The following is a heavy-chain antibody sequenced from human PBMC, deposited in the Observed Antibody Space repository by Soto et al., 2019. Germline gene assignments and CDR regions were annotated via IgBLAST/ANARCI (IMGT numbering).Heavy chain of an antibody. Sequence: QVQLQESGPGLVKPSGTLSLTCAVSGGSISSSNWWSWVRQPPGKGLEWIGEIYHSGSTNYNPSLKSRVTISVDKSKNQSSLKLSSVAAADTAVYYCARAYDYGDLLLGYGMDVWGQGTTVTVSS. J-gene: IGHJ6*02. CDR2: IYHSGST. V-gene: IGHV4-4*02. CDR1: GGSISSSNW. D-gene: IGHD4-17*01. CDR3: ARAYDYGDLLLGYGMDV.